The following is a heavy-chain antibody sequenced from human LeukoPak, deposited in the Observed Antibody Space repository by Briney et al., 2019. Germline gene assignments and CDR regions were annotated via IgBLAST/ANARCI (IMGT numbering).Heavy chain of an antibody. D-gene: IGHD3-10*01. CDR2: XXXXDSDT. CDR1: GYSFTSYW. CDR3: ARLGGITMVRGVIHDGMDV. Sequence: GESLKISCKGSGYSFTSYWIGWVRQMPGKGLXXXXXXXXXDSDTRYSPSFQGQVTISADKSISTAYLQWSSLKASDTAMYYCARLGGITMVRGVIHDGMDVWGQGTTVTVSS. J-gene: IGHJ6*02. V-gene: IGHV5-51*01.